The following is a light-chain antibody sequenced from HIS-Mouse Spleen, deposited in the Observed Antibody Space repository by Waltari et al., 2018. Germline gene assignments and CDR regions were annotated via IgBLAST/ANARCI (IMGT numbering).Light chain of an antibody. J-gene: IGLJ1*01. V-gene: IGLV1-47*01. CDR3: AAWDDSLSGYV. CDR1: SSDTVITY. Sequence: QSVLTQPPSASGTPGQRVTISCSGSSSDTVITYGYCYQQSPGTAPKLLIYRNNQRPSGVPDRFSGSKSGTSASLAISGLRSEDEADYYCAAWDDSLSGYVFGTGTKVTVL. CDR2: RNN.